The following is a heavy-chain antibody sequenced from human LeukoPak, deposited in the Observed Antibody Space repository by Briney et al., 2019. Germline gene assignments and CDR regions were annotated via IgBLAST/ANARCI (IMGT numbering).Heavy chain of an antibody. Sequence: AGGSLRLSCAASGFTFGSYSMTWVRQAPGKGLEWVSLIDSNSNFMNYADSVKGRFTISRDNAKKSLYLEMNSLRAEDTAVYYCAKGGGYNYWFDYWGQGTLVTVSS. CDR1: GFTFGSYS. J-gene: IGHJ4*02. CDR3: AKGGGYNYWFDY. V-gene: IGHV3-21*01. CDR2: IDSNSNFM. D-gene: IGHD5-24*01.